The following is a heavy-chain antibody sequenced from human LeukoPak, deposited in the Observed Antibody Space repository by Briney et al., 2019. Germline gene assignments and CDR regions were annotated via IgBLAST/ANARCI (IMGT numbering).Heavy chain of an antibody. Sequence: GASVKVSCKASGYTFTGYYMHWVRQAPGQGLEWMGWINPNSGGTNYAQKFQGRVTMTRDTSISTAYMELSRLRSDDTAVYYCARSGGLSGSRSFDPWGQGTLVTVSS. CDR3: ARSGGLSGSRSFDP. J-gene: IGHJ5*02. CDR1: GYTFTGYY. CDR2: INPNSGGT. V-gene: IGHV1-2*02. D-gene: IGHD3-10*01.